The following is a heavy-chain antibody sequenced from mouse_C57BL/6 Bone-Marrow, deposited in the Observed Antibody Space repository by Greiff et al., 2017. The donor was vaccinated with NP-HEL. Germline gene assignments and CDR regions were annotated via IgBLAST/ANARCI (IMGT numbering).Heavy chain of an antibody. V-gene: IGHV7-3*01. CDR3: AKSIYYDYADDPVYDVDY. CDR2: IRNKANGYTT. J-gene: IGHJ4*01. CDR1: GFTFTDYY. D-gene: IGHD2-4*01. Sequence: EVKVVESGGGLVQPGGSLSLSCAASGFTFTDYYMSWVRQPPGKALEWLVFIRNKANGYTTEYSASVKGRFTISRDNSQSILYLQMDALRAEDKATYYCAKSIYYDYADDPVYDVDYGGQGTAVTVSS.